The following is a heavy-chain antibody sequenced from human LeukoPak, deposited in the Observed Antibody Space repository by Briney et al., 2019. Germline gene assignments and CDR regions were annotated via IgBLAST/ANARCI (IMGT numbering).Heavy chain of an antibody. CDR1: GFTFSSYD. CDR3: ARAKAVAGTGGDNWFDP. J-gene: IGHJ5*02. D-gene: IGHD6-19*01. CDR2: ISSNGGKT. V-gene: IGHV3-64*01. Sequence: GGSLRLSCAASGFTFSSYDMHWVRQAPGKGLEYVSTISSNGGKTNYANSVKGRFTVSRDNSKNTLYLQMGSLRADDVAVYYCARAKAVAGTGGDNWFDPWGQGTLVTVSS.